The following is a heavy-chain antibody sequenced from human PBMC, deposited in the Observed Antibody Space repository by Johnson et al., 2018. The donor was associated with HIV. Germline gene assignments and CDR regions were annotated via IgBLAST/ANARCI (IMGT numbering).Heavy chain of an antibody. Sequence: VQLVESGGGLVKPGGSLRLSCAASGFTFSSAWMSWVRQAPGKGLEWVGRIKSKTDGGTTDYAAPVTGRFTISRDDSKNTLYLQMNSLKIEDTAVYYCTTGQLGGASDIWGQGTMVTVSS. V-gene: IGHV3-15*01. CDR3: TTGQLGGASDI. CDR2: IKSKTDGGTT. CDR1: GFTFSSAW. J-gene: IGHJ3*02. D-gene: IGHD6-13*01.